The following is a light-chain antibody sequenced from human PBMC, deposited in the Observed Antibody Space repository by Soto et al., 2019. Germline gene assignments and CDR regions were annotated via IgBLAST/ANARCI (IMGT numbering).Light chain of an antibody. CDR1: SGHSSYA. V-gene: IGLV4-69*01. Sequence: QSVLTQSPSASASLGASVKLTCTLSSGHSSYAIAWHQQQPEKGPRYLMNLNSDGSHSKGDGIPDRFSGSSSGAERYLTISSLQSEDEADYYCQTWVTGIQVFGGGTKLTVL. J-gene: IGLJ3*02. CDR2: LNSDGSH. CDR3: QTWVTGIQV.